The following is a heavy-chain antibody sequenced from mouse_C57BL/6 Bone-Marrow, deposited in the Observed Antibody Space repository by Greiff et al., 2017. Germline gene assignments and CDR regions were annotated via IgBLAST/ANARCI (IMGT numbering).Heavy chain of an antibody. CDR1: GYTFTDYN. CDR2: INPNNGGT. CDR3: ARGGPSYYGNLFAY. J-gene: IGHJ3*01. V-gene: IGHV1-22*01. D-gene: IGHD2-1*01. Sequence: EVQGVESGPELVKPGASVKMSCKASGYTFTDYNMHWVKQSHGKSLEWIGYINPNNGGTSYNQKFKGKATLTVNKSSSTAYMELRSLTSEDSAVYYCARGGPSYYGNLFAYWGQGTLVTVSA.